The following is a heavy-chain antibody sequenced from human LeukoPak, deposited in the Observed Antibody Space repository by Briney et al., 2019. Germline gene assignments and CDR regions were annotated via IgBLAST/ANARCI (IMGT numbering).Heavy chain of an antibody. J-gene: IGHJ4*02. CDR3: ARQGDIVAPFDY. Sequence: TTSETLSLTCTVSGGSISSSSYYWGWIRQPPGKGLEWIWSIYYSGITYYNPSLKSRVTISVDTSKNQFSLKLNSMTAADTAVYYCARQGDIVAPFDYWGQGTLVTVSS. CDR2: IYYSGIT. V-gene: IGHV4-39*01. D-gene: IGHD5-12*01. CDR1: GGSISSSSYY.